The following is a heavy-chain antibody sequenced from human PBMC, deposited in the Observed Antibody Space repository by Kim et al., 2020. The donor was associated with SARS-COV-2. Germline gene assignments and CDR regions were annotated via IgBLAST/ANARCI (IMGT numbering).Heavy chain of an antibody. V-gene: IGHV5-51*01. CDR2: IYPGDSDT. D-gene: IGHD1-26*01. J-gene: IGHJ4*02. CDR1: GYSFTSYW. CDR3: ARHVTYSGSYGWYYFDY. Sequence: GESLKISCKGSGYSFTSYWIGWVRQMPGKGLEWMGIIYPGDSDTRYSPSFQGQVTISADKSISTAYLQWSSLKASDTAMYYCARHVTYSGSYGWYYFDYWGQGTLVTVSS.